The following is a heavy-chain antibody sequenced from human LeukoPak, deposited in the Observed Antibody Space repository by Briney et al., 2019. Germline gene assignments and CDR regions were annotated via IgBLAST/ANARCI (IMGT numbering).Heavy chain of an antibody. CDR3: AKGYSSGWANWLDP. J-gene: IGHJ5*02. D-gene: IGHD6-19*01. V-gene: IGHV3-23*01. Sequence: GGSLRLSCAPSGFTFSNDSMTWVRQAPGKGLEWVSGISGSGDGTYYADSVKGRFTISRDNSENTLYLQMNSLRAEDTALYYCAKGYSSGWANWLDPWGQGTLVTVSS. CDR2: ISGSGDGT. CDR1: GFTFSNDS.